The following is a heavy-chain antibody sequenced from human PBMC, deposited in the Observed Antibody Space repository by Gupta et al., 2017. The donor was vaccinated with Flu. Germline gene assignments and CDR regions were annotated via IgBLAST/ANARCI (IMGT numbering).Heavy chain of an antibody. D-gene: IGHD3-22*01. V-gene: IGHV4-39*01. J-gene: IGHJ5*02. CDR1: GGSIRSNTYF. CDR2: SSYSGVT. CDR3: ARQGYVATMRAVLVGWFGP. Sequence: LQLQESGPGLVKPSEALSLTCTVSGGSIRSNTYFWGWIRQPPGEGLEWIGSSSYSGVTSYSPSLKRRVTISVDTSKNQFSRRLTSVTAAETAVYYGARQGYVATMRAVLVGWFGPGGQGTLVTVYS.